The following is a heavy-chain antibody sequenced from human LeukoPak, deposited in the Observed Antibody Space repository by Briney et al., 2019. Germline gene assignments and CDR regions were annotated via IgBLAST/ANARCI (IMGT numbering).Heavy chain of an antibody. J-gene: IGHJ5*02. CDR3: AAESSSGFFDWFDP. D-gene: IGHD3-22*01. Sequence: EASVKVSCKASGFTFTSSAVQWVRQARGQRLEWIGWIVVGSGNTNYAQKFQERVTTTRDMSTSAAYMELSSLRSEDTAVYYCAAESSSGFFDWFDPWGQGTLVTVSS. CDR1: GFTFTSSA. V-gene: IGHV1-58*01. CDR2: IVVGSGNT.